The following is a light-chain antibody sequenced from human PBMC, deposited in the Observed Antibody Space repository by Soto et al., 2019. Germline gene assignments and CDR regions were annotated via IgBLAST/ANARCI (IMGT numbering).Light chain of an antibody. CDR2: HAS. J-gene: IGKJ4*01. CDR1: QSVRSW. V-gene: IGKV1-5*01. Sequence: EIPMTQSASTLRACVGDRVSMXCRASQSVRSWLDWYQQRKGSAPKDLIYHASNLQSGVPSRFSGSGCGTEFTLTISSLQPEDVATYYCQKYNSALTFGGGTKVDIK. CDR3: QKYNSALT.